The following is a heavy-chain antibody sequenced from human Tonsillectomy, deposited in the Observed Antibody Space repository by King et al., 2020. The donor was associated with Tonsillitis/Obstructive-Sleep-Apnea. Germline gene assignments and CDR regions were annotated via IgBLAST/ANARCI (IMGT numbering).Heavy chain of an antibody. CDR1: GYTFTSSG. J-gene: IGHJ5*02. V-gene: IGHV1-18*01. D-gene: IGHD6-19*01. Sequence: QLVQSGAEVKKPGASVKVSCKASGYTFTSSGISWGRQAPGHGLDGMGWISAYNGNTNYAQKLQGRVTMTTDTSKSTAYMELRSLRSDDTAVYYCARDINRQWLVRFLWWFDPWGQGTLVTVSS. CDR3: ARDINRQWLVRFLWWFDP. CDR2: ISAYNGNT.